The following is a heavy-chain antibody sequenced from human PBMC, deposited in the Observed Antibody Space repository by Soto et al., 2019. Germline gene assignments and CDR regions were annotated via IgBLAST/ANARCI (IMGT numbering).Heavy chain of an antibody. CDR3: AAIGYSSGWRTFDY. V-gene: IGHV4-59*12. Sequence: SETLSLTCTVSGGSISSYYWSWIRQPPGKELEWIGYIYYSGSTNYNPSLKSRVTISVDKSKNQFSLKLSSVTAADTAVYYCAAIGYSSGWRTFDYWGQGTLVTVSS. D-gene: IGHD6-19*01. CDR1: GGSISSYY. J-gene: IGHJ4*02. CDR2: IYYSGST.